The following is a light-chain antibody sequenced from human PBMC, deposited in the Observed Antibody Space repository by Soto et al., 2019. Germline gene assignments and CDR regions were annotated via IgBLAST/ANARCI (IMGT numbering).Light chain of an antibody. CDR2: GAS. Sequence: EIVLKQSPGTLSLSPWERATLPCRASQNITNNYVAWYQHKPGQAPRLLIYGASSRATGIPVRFSGSGSGTDFTLTISRLEPEDFAVYYCQQHGNSPRTFGQGTKV. J-gene: IGKJ1*01. CDR3: QQHGNSPRT. V-gene: IGKV3-20*01. CDR1: QNITNNY.